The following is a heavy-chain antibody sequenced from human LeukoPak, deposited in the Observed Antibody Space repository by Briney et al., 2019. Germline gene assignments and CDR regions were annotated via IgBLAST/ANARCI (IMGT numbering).Heavy chain of an antibody. Sequence: PSETLSLTCTVSGASISSYYWNWIRQPPGKGLEWIGFIYYSGSTNYNPSLKSRVTISVDTSKNQFSLKLSSVTAADTAVYYCARVSGSSGWYYYDYWGQGTLVTVSS. D-gene: IGHD6-19*01. CDR2: IYYSGST. J-gene: IGHJ4*02. V-gene: IGHV4-59*01. CDR3: ARVSGSSGWYYYDY. CDR1: GASISSYY.